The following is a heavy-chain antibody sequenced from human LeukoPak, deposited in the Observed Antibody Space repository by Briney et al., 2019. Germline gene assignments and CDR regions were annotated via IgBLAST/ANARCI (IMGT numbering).Heavy chain of an antibody. V-gene: IGHV4-30-4*01. CDR3: ARELCSSTSCYGSRLTYFDY. D-gene: IGHD2-2*01. CDR1: GGSISSGDYY. CDR2: IYYSGST. J-gene: IGHJ4*02. Sequence: SETLSLTCTVSGGSISSGDYYWSWIRQPPGKGLEWIGYIYYSGSTYYNPSLKSRVTISVDTSKNQFSLKLSSVTAADTAVYYCARELCSSTSCYGSRLTYFDYWGQGTLVTVSS.